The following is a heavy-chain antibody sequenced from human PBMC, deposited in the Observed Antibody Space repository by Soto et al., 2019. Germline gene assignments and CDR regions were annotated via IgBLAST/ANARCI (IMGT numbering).Heavy chain of an antibody. Sequence: ASVKVSCKTSGYTFVSYAIHWVRQAPGQGLEWMGWVNPSNGNTRYSQKLQGRVSITRDTSASTAYMELSSLKSADTAVYYCARRVYAFDTWGQGTMVTV. CDR2: VNPSNGNT. CDR3: ARRVYAFDT. J-gene: IGHJ3*02. D-gene: IGHD6-13*01. V-gene: IGHV1-3*01. CDR1: GYTFVSYA.